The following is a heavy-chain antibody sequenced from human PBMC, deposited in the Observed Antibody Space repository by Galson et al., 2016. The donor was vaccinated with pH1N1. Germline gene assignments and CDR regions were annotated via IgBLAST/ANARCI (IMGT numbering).Heavy chain of an antibody. Sequence: SLKLSCAASGFTFSDYWMHWVRQVPGKGLEWVANIKEDGSETYYVDSVRGRFTISRDNAKNSLYLRMNSLRDDDTALYYCARAIGSRSAYWGQGTLVTVSS. CDR2: IKEDGSET. D-gene: IGHD3-16*02. CDR3: ARAIGSRSAY. J-gene: IGHJ1*01. V-gene: IGHV3-7*01. CDR1: GFTFSDYW.